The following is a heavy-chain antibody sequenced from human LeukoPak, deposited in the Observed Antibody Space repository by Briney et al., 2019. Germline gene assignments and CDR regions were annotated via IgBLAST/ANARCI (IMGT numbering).Heavy chain of an antibody. D-gene: IGHD3-10*02. V-gene: IGHV3-23*01. J-gene: IGHJ3*02. Sequence: GGSLRLSCAASGFTFDNYAMNWVRQAPGKGLEWVSYISGGGAKRHYSDSVKGRFTISRDNPKNTLYLQINNLRAEDTAMYYCARCSAGYYNDAFDIWGRGTMVTVSS. CDR1: GFTFDNYA. CDR2: ISGGGAKR. CDR3: ARCSAGYYNDAFDI.